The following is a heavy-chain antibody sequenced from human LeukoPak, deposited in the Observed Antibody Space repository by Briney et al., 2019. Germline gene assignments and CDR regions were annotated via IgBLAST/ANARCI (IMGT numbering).Heavy chain of an antibody. Sequence: SETLSLTCTVPGASVSTNYWSWVRQSPGKGLEWIGYVYYSVNTNYNPSLKSRVTISADTSKNQFSLKLTSVTAADTAVYYCAKDRIWAHWGQGTLVTVSS. CDR2: VYYSVNT. J-gene: IGHJ4*02. CDR1: GASVSTNY. V-gene: IGHV4-59*02. CDR3: AKDRIWAH. D-gene: IGHD7-27*01.